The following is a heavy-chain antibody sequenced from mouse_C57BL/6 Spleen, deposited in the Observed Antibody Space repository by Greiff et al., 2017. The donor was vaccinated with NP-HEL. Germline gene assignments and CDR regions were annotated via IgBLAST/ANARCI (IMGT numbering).Heavy chain of an antibody. CDR2: IDPEDGDT. CDR3: TTDYGRSYVHAMDY. CDR1: GFNIKDYY. D-gene: IGHD1-1*01. V-gene: IGHV14-1*01. Sequence: EVQLQQSGAELVRPGASVKLSCTASGFNIKDYYMHWVKQRPEQGLEWIGRIDPEDGDTEYAPKFQGKATMTADTSSNTAYLQLSSLTSEDTAVYYCTTDYGRSYVHAMDYWGQGTSVTVSS. J-gene: IGHJ4*01.